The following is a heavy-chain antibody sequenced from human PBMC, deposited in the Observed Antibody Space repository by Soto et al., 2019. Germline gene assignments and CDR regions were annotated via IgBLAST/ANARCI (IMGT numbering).Heavy chain of an antibody. CDR1: GYTFTSYY. D-gene: IGHD6-19*01. J-gene: IGHJ4*02. CDR3: ATEGIAVAGTVIGVDY. Sequence: SVKVSCKASGYTFTSYYMHWVRQSPGQGLEWMGIINPSGGSTSYAQKFQGRDTMTRDTSTSTVYMELSSLRSEDTAVYYCATEGIAVAGTVIGVDYWGQGTLVTVSS. CDR2: INPSGGST. V-gene: IGHV1-46*01.